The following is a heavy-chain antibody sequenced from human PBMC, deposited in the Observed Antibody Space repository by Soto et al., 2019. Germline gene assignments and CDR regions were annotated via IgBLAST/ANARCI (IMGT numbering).Heavy chain of an antibody. CDR3: ARHRSAHSYGYLLGYYYYYMDV. J-gene: IGHJ6*03. Sequence: QVQLVQSGAEVKKPGASVKVSCKACGYTFTSYDINWVRQATGQGLEWMGWMNPNSGNTGYAQKFQGRVTMTRNTSISTAYTELSSLRSEDTAVYYCARHRSAHSYGYLLGYYYYYMDVWGKGTTVTVSS. CDR2: MNPNSGNT. D-gene: IGHD5-18*01. CDR1: GYTFTSYD. V-gene: IGHV1-8*01.